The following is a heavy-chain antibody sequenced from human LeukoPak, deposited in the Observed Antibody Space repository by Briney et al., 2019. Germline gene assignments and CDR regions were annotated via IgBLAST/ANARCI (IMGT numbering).Heavy chain of an antibody. CDR3: ARPRIAVAGTEAGY. CDR1: GYTFTGYY. D-gene: IGHD6-19*01. CDR2: INPNSGGT. V-gene: IGHV1-2*02. J-gene: IGHJ4*02. Sequence: ASVKVSCKASGYTFTGYYIHWVRQAPGQGLEWMGWINPNSGGTNYAQKFQGGVTMTRDTSISTAYMELSRLRSDDTAVYYCARPRIAVAGTEAGYWGQGSLVTVSS.